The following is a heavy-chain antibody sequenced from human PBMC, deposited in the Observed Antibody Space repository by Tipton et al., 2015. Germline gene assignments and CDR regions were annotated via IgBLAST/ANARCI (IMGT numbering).Heavy chain of an antibody. J-gene: IGHJ3*02. V-gene: IGHV4-39*01. D-gene: IGHD3-22*01. CDR1: GGSIIRTSYY. Sequence: TLSLTCTVSGGSIIRTSYYWGWIRQPPGKGLEWIGSIYHSGSTYYNPSLKSRVTISVDTSKNQFSLRLSSVTAADTAVYYCGRHSPGYYYDSSGYYAFHIWGQGTMVTVSS. CDR2: IYHSGST. CDR3: GRHSPGYYYDSSGYYAFHI.